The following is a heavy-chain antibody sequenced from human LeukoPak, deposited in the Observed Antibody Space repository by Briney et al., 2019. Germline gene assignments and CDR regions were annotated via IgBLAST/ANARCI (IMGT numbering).Heavy chain of an antibody. J-gene: IGHJ4*02. V-gene: IGHV1-8*01. D-gene: IGHD2-21*02. CDR1: GYTFTSYD. CDR2: MNPNSGNT. CDR3: ARGGTANDY. Sequence: ASVKVSCKASGYTFTSYDINWVRQATGHELEGMGWMNPNSGNTGYAQKLQGRVTMTRNTSISTAYMALSSLRSEHSAMYYWARGGTANDYWGQGTLVTVSS.